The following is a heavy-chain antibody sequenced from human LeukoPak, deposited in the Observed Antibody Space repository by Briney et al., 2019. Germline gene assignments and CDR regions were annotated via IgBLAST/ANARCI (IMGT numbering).Heavy chain of an antibody. V-gene: IGHV3-30*18. Sequence: GGSLRLSCAASGFTFSSYNMNWVRQAPGKGLEWVAVISYDGSNKYYADSVKGRFTISRDNSKNTLYLQMNSLRAEDTAVYYCAKVAVEYYYGSGSFDYWGQGTLVTVSS. D-gene: IGHD3-10*01. CDR1: GFTFSSYN. CDR3: AKVAVEYYYGSGSFDY. J-gene: IGHJ4*02. CDR2: ISYDGSNK.